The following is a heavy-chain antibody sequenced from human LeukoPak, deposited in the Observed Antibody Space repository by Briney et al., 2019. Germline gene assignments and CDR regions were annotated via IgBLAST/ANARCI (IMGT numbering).Heavy chain of an antibody. J-gene: IGHJ6*03. Sequence: GGSLRLSCAASGFTVSSNYMSWVRQAPGKGLEWVSVIYSGGSTYYADSVKGRFTISRDNSKNTLYLQMNSLRAEDTAVYYCARDSNSSGWFYYYYYYYMDVWGKGTTVTVSS. V-gene: IGHV3-53*01. CDR2: IYSGGST. CDR1: GFTVSSNY. CDR3: ARDSNSSGWFYYYYYYYMDV. D-gene: IGHD6-19*01.